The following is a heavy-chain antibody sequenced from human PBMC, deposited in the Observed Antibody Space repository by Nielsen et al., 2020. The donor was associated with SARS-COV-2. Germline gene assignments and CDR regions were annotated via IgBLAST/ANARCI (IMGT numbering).Heavy chain of an antibody. CDR1: GGSISGYY. J-gene: IGHJ4*02. CDR2: IYYSGST. V-gene: IGHV4-59*08. CDR3: ARSAAYYDFWSGYSLDS. D-gene: IGHD3-3*01. Sequence: SETLSLTCTVSGGSISGYYWSWIRQPPGKGLEWIGYIYYSGSTNYNPSLKSRLTISVDTSKNQFSLNLRSVTAADTAVYYCARSAAYYDFWSGYSLDSWGQGTLVTVSS.